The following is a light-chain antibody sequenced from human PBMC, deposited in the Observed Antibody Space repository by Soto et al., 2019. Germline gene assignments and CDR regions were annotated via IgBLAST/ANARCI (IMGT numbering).Light chain of an antibody. Sequence: DMVMTPSPATLSVSPGERATLSCRASQSVSSSLAWYQQKPGRSPRLLIYGASTRAIGIPARFSGSGSGTEFTLTISSLQSEDFAVYYCQQYGTTPWTFGQGTKVDIK. V-gene: IGKV3-15*01. CDR2: GAS. CDR1: QSVSSS. J-gene: IGKJ1*01. CDR3: QQYGTTPWT.